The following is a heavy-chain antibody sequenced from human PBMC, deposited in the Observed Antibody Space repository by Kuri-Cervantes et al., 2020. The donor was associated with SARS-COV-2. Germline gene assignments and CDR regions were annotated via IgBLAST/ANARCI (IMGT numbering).Heavy chain of an antibody. J-gene: IGHJ5*02. V-gene: IGHV4-39*07. CDR2: IYYSGST. CDR3: ARARDWFDP. CDR1: GGSISSSSYH. Sequence: SETLSLTCTVSGGSISSSSYHWGWIRQPPGKGLEWIGSIYYSGSTYYNPSLKSRVTISVDTSKNQFSLKLSSVTAADTAVYYCARARDWFDPWGQGTLVTVSS.